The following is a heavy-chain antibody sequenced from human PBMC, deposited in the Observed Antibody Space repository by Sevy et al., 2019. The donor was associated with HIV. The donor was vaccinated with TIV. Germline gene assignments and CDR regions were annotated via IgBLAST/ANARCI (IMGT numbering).Heavy chain of an antibody. CDR2: IIPIFGTA. Sequence: ASVKVSCKASGGTFSSYAISWVRQAPGQGLEWMGGIIPIFGTANYAQKFQGRVTITADESTSTAYMELSSLRSEDTAVYYCAGDSGELFGSGSTPYYYYGMDVWGQGTTVTVSS. CDR3: AGDSGELFGSGSTPYYYYGMDV. CDR1: GGTFSSYA. V-gene: IGHV1-69*13. D-gene: IGHD3-10*01. J-gene: IGHJ6*02.